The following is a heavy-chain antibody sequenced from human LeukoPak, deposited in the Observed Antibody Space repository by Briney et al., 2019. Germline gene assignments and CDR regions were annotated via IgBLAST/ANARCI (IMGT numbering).Heavy chain of an antibody. J-gene: IGHJ4*02. Sequence: GGSLRLSCAVSGFTFSSYAMSWVRQAPGKGLEWVSAISGSGGSTYYADSVKGRFTISRDNSKNTLYLQMNSLRVEDTAVYYCAKDLYHYESSGYWNFDYWGQGTLVTVSS. CDR3: AKDLYHYESSGYWNFDY. V-gene: IGHV3-23*01. CDR2: ISGSGGST. D-gene: IGHD3-22*01. CDR1: GFTFSSYA.